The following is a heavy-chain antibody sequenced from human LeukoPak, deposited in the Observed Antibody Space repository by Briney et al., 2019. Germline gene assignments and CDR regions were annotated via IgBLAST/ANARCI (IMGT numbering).Heavy chain of an antibody. J-gene: IGHJ4*02. CDR1: GYTFTGYY. D-gene: IGHD2-2*01. CDR2: INPNRGGT. CDR3: AREFQDIVVVPAAPGDY. Sequence: ASVKVSCKASGYTFTGYYMHWVPQAPGQGLEWMGWINPNRGGTHYAQKLRGRVTMSRDTSISTPYMELSTLRYGDTRVCYCAREFQDIVVVPAAPGDYWGEGTLVSVS. V-gene: IGHV1-2*02.